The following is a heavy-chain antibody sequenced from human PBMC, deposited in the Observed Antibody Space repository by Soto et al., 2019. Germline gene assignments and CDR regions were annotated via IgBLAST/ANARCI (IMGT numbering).Heavy chain of an antibody. V-gene: IGHV4-31*03. CDR1: GGSISSGGYY. CDR2: IYYSGST. Sequence: LSLTCTVSGGSISSGGYYWSWIHQHPGKGLEWIGYIYYSGSTYYNPSLKSRVTISVDTSKNQFSLKLSSVTAADTAVYYCARVPMLEWLLSDNWFDPWGQGTLVTVSS. J-gene: IGHJ5*02. D-gene: IGHD3-3*01. CDR3: ARVPMLEWLLSDNWFDP.